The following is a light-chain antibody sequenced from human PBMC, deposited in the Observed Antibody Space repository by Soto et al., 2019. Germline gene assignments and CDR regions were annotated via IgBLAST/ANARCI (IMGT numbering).Light chain of an antibody. CDR1: QGIRNP. CDR2: LAS. Sequence: IQLTQSPSSLSASVGDRVTITCRASQGIRNPLAWYQQKPGKGPKLLIYLASTLQSGVPSRFSGSGSGTDFTLTISSPQPEDFATYYCQQVDSYPITFGQGTRLEIK. V-gene: IGKV1-9*01. CDR3: QQVDSYPIT. J-gene: IGKJ5*01.